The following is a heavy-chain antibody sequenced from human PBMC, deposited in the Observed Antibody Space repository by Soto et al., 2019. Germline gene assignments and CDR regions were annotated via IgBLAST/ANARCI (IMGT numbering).Heavy chain of an antibody. CDR2: IYTSGST. J-gene: IGHJ5*02. CDR3: ARNWVAAAGKGGWFDP. V-gene: IGHV4-4*07. CDR1: GGSISNYQ. Sequence: PSETLSLTCIVSGGSISNYQWSWIRQPAGKGLEWIGRIYTSGSTNYNPSLKSRVTMSVDTSKNHFSLKLSSVTAADTAVCYCARNWVAAAGKGGWFDPWGQGTLVTVSS. D-gene: IGHD6-13*01.